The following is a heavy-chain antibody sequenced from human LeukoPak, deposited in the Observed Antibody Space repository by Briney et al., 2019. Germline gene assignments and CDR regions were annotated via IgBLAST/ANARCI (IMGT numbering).Heavy chain of an antibody. Sequence: PSQTLSLTCTVSGGSISSGSYYWSWIRQPPGKGLEWIGYIYYSGSTNYNPPLKSRVTISVDTSKNQFSLKLSSVTAADTAVYYCARHGPPSFSPNDAFDIWGQGTMVTVSS. J-gene: IGHJ3*02. CDR1: GGSISSGSYY. D-gene: IGHD2-8*01. CDR3: ARHGPPSFSPNDAFDI. V-gene: IGHV4-61*01. CDR2: IYYSGST.